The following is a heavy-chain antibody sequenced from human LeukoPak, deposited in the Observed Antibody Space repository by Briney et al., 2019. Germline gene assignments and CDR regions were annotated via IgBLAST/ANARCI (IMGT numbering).Heavy chain of an antibody. CDR2: ISYDGSNK. CDR1: GFTFSSYG. D-gene: IGHD1-26*01. Sequence: GRSLRLSCAASGFTFSSYGMHWVRQAPGKGLEWVAVISYDGSNKYYADSVKGRFTISRDNSKNTLYLQMNSLRAEDTAVYYCAKDRGSYLSFWCFDLWGRGTLVTVSS. J-gene: IGHJ2*01. CDR3: AKDRGSYLSFWCFDL. V-gene: IGHV3-30*18.